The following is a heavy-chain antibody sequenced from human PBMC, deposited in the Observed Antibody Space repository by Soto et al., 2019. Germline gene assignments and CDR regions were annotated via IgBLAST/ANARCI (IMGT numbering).Heavy chain of an antibody. CDR2: INPSGGST. CDR3: AKARETGWYYFKY. Sequence: AASVKVSCKASGYTFTTYYMHWVRQAPGQGLEWMGMINPSGGSTNYPQKFQGRVIMTSETSTSTVYMELSSLRSDDTALYYCAKARETGWYYFKYWGQGALVTVSS. J-gene: IGHJ4*02. D-gene: IGHD6-19*01. CDR1: GYTFTTYY. V-gene: IGHV1-46*01.